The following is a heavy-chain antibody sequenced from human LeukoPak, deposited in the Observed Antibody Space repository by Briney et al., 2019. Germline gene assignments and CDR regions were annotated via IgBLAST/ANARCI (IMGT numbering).Heavy chain of an antibody. CDR2: INSDGSST. V-gene: IGHV3-74*01. CDR3: AKVKRSVAPDAFDI. CDR1: RFTFSSYW. Sequence: GGSLRLSCAASRFTFSSYWMHWVRQAPGKGLVWVSRINSDGSSTSYADSVKGRFTISRDNSKNTLYLQMNSLRAEDTAVYYCAKVKRSVAPDAFDIWGQGTMVTVSS. J-gene: IGHJ3*02. D-gene: IGHD2-21*01.